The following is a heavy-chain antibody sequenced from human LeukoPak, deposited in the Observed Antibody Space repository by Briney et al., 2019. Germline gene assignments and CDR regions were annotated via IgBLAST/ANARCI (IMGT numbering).Heavy chain of an antibody. CDR1: GYSFTSYW. CDR2: IYPGDSDT. J-gene: IGHJ4*02. CDR3: ARRLTRENVKYGYYFDY. Sequence: GESLKISCKGSGYSFTSYWIGWVRQMPGKGLEWMGIIYPGDSDTTYSPSFQGQVTISADKSISTAYLQWSSLKASDTAMYYCARRLTRENVKYGYYFDYWGQGTLVTVSS. V-gene: IGHV5-51*01. D-gene: IGHD2-21*01.